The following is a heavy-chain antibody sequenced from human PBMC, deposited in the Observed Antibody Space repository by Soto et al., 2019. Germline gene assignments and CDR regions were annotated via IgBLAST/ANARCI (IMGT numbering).Heavy chain of an antibody. V-gene: IGHV1-69*01. CDR3: ARVIAARPPYCYCGMDV. CDR1: GGTFSSYA. D-gene: IGHD6-6*01. Sequence: QVQLVQSGAEVKKPGSSVKVSCKASGGTFSSYAISWVRQAPGQGLEWMGGIIPIFGTANYAQKFQGRVTITADESTRTAYMELSSLGSEDTAVYYCARVIAARPPYCYCGMDVWGQGTTVTVSS. J-gene: IGHJ6*02. CDR2: IIPIFGTA.